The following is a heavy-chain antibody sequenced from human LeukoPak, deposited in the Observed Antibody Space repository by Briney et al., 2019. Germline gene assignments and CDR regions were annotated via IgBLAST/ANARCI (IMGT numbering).Heavy chain of an antibody. D-gene: IGHD3-22*01. CDR1: GGSISSGSYY. J-gene: IGHJ4*02. V-gene: IGHV4-61*02. CDR3: ASYDSSGYLDY. Sequence: SETLSLTCTVSGGSISSGSYYRSWIRQPAGKGLEWIGRIYTSGSTNYNPSLKSRVTMSVDTSKNQFSLKLSSVTATDTAVYYCASYDSSGYLDYWGQGTLVTVSS. CDR2: IYTSGST.